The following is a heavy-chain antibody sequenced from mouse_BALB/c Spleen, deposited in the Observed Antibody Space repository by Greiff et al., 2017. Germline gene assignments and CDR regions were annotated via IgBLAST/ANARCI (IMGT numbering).Heavy chain of an antibody. J-gene: IGHJ3*01. CDR2: ISYDGSN. CDR1: GYSITSGYY. Sequence: EVKLVESGPGLVKPSQSLSLSCSVTGYSITSGYYWYWLRQFPGNILEWMGYISYDGSNNYNPSFKNRIAITRDTSKNQYFLKLNSVTTEDTATYYCAREEDYYGSSALAYGGQGTLVTVSA. CDR3: AREEDYYGSSALAY. V-gene: IGHV3-6*02. D-gene: IGHD1-1*01.